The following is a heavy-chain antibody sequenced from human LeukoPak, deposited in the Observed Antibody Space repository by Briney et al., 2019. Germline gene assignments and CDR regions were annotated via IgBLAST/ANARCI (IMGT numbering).Heavy chain of an antibody. D-gene: IGHD6-13*01. CDR2: INPNTGDT. CDR3: AKDMWQQFDWFDP. CDR1: GYTFTAYY. V-gene: IGHV1-2*02. Sequence: ASVKVSCTASGYTFTAYYMRWVRQAPGQGLEWMLWINPNTGDTNSAETFQGRVTMTRDSSISTAYLELSRLTSDDTAVYYCAKDMWQQFDWFDPWGQGTLVTVSS. J-gene: IGHJ5*02.